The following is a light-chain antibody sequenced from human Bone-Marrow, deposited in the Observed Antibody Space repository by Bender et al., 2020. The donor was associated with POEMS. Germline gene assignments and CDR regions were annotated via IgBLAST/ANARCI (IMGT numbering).Light chain of an antibody. V-gene: IGLV2-14*03. CDR2: DVN. CDR1: SSDVGAYDY. CDR3: SSYSSSSTMWL. Sequence: QSALTQPASVSGSPGQSITISCTGTSSDVGAYDYVSWYQQHPGKAPKLMIYDVNNRPSGVSNRFSGSKSGNTASLTISGLQAEDEADYYCSSYSSSSTMWLFGGGTKLTVL. J-gene: IGLJ3*02.